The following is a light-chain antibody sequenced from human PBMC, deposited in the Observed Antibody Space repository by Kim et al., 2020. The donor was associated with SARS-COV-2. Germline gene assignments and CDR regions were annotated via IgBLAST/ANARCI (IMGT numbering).Light chain of an antibody. Sequence: QSALTQPASVSGSPGQSITISCTGTSSDVGGYNYVSWYQQHPGKATKLMIYDVSKRPSGVSNRFSGSKSGNTASLTISGLQAEDEADYYCSSYTSSSNVVFGGGTQLTVL. CDR3: SSYTSSSNVV. CDR1: SSDVGGYNY. CDR2: DVS. J-gene: IGLJ2*01. V-gene: IGLV2-14*01.